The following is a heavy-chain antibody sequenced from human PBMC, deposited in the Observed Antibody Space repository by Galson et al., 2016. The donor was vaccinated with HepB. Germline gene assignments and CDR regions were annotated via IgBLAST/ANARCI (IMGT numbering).Heavy chain of an antibody. CDR1: GASLDSGGSY. J-gene: IGHJ5*02. D-gene: IGHD1-26*01. CDR2: IYYTGTS. CDR3: ARSIQGGKFDT. V-gene: IGHV4-31*03. Sequence: TLSLTCTVSGASLDSGGSYWTWIRQHPVKGLEWLGHIYYTGTSFYNPSLQSRATLSVGTSTNQCSLRLKSVTAADTAVYFCARSIQGGKFDTWGQGTPVTVSS.